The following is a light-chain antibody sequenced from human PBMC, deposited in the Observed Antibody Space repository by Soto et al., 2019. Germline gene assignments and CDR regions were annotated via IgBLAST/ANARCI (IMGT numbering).Light chain of an antibody. CDR3: QQYNSHTWT. J-gene: IGKJ1*01. CDR2: KAS. V-gene: IGKV1-5*03. CDR1: QSISSW. Sequence: DIQMTQSPSTLAASVGDRVTVTCRDSQSISSWLAWYQEKXGKAPKXXIYKASLLETGVPSRFSGSGSGTEFTLTISSLQTDDFGTYYCQQYNSHTWTFGQGTKVDIK.